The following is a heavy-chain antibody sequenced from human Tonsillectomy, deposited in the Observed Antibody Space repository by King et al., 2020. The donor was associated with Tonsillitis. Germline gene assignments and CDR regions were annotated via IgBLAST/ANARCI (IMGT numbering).Heavy chain of an antibody. Sequence: QLVQSGAEVKKPGSSVKVSCQASGGTFSNFAISWVREAPGQGLEWMGGVIPHSGTATYSQKFQGSVTMTADSSTRTVYMELNSLTSEDTAGYFCARVESAALTNRGGLDVWGQGTTVIVSS. J-gene: IGHJ6*02. CDR3: ARVESAALTNRGGLDV. CDR2: VIPHSGTA. CDR1: GGTFSNFA. V-gene: IGHV1-69*12.